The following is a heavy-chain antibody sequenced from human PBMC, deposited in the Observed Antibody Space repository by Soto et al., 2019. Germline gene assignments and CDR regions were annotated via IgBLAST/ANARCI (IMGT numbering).Heavy chain of an antibody. J-gene: IGHJ6*03. CDR3: ARDLLLCSSTSCYLRPYYYYYMDV. D-gene: IGHD2-2*01. Sequence: SETLSLTCAVYGGSFSGYYWSWIRQPPGKGLEWIGEINHSGSTNYNPSLKSRVTISVDTSKNQFSLKLSSVTAADTAVYYCARDLLLCSSTSCYLRPYYYYYMDVWGKGTTVTVSS. CDR2: INHSGST. CDR1: GGSFSGYY. V-gene: IGHV4-34*01.